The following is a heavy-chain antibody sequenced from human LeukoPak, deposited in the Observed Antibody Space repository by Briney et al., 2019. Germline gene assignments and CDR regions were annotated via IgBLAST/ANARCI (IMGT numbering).Heavy chain of an antibody. V-gene: IGHV3-66*01. J-gene: IGHJ4*02. CDR3: ARVGRWEEYFFDY. CDR2: IYSGGST. Sequence: GGSLRLSCAASGFTISSNYMSWVRQAPGKGLEWVSVIYSGGSTYYADSVKGRFTISSDGSKNTLNLQMNSLRAEDTAVYYCARVGRWEEYFFDYWGQGTLVTISS. CDR1: GFTISSNY. D-gene: IGHD4-23*01.